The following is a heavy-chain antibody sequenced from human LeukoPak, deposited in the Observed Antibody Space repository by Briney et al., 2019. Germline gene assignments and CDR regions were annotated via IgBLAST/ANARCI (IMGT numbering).Heavy chain of an antibody. D-gene: IGHD3-3*01. CDR1: GFTFSSHS. CDR2: ISSSSSYI. CDR3: ARDPRLEISGMVIDMLGY. J-gene: IGHJ4*02. Sequence: PGGSLRLSCAASGFTFSSHSMNWVRQAPGKGLEWVSYISSSSSYIYYADSVKGRFAISRDNAKNSLYPQMNSLRAEDSAIYYCARDPRLEISGMVIDMLGYWGRGTLVTVSS. V-gene: IGHV3-21*01.